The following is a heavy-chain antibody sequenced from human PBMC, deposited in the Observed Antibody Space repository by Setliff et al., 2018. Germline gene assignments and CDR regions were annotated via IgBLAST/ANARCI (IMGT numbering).Heavy chain of an antibody. D-gene: IGHD2-2*01. CDR1: GFTFSSFA. CDR2: ISGSGGNT. J-gene: IGHJ3*02. Sequence: GGSLRLSCAASGFTFSSFAMSWVRQGPGKGLEWVSGISGSGGNTYYADSVKGRFTISRDNSKNTLYLQMNSLRAEDTAVYYCAKDLGSSPRVIDAFDIWGQGTMVTVSS. V-gene: IGHV3-23*01. CDR3: AKDLGSSPRVIDAFDI.